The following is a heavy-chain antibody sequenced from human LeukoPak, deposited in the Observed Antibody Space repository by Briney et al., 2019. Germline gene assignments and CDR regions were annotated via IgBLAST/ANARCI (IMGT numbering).Heavy chain of an antibody. D-gene: IGHD3-3*01. V-gene: IGHV4-4*07. Sequence: LSETLSLTCTVSGGPMSRYYWSWIRQPAGKGLEWIGRIYTSGSTNYNPSLKSRVTMSVDTSRNQFSLSLRSVTAADTAVYYCARVRYEGFDPWGQGTLVTVSS. CDR3: ARVRYEGFDP. CDR2: IYTSGST. CDR1: GGPMSRYY. J-gene: IGHJ5*02.